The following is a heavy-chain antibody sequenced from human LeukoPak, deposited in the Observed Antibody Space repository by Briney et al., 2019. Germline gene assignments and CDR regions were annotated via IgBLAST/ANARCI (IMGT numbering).Heavy chain of an antibody. CDR3: ATGAAAGYLDY. CDR1: GGTFSSYA. V-gene: IGHV1-69*01. J-gene: IGHJ4*02. D-gene: IGHD6-13*01. Sequence: SVKVSCKASGGTFSSYAISWVRQAPGQGLEWMGGTIPIFGTANYAQKFQGRVTITADESTSTAYMELSSLRSEDTAVYYCATGAAAGYLDYWGQGTLVTVSS. CDR2: TIPIFGTA.